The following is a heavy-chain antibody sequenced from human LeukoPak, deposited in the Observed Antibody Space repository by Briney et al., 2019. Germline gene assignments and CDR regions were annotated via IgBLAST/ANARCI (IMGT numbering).Heavy chain of an antibody. Sequence: ASVKIPCTASGYTFTSYAMHWVRQAPGQRLEWMGWINAGNGNTKYSQKFQGRVTITRDTSASTAYMELSSLRSEDTAVYYCARDPRFDYAEGMDVWGQGTTVTVSS. CDR1: GYTFTSYA. J-gene: IGHJ6*02. CDR3: ARDPRFDYAEGMDV. CDR2: INAGNGNT. D-gene: IGHD4-17*01. V-gene: IGHV1-3*01.